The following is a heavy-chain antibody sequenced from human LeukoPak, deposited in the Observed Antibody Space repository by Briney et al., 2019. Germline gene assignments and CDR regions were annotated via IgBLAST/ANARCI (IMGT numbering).Heavy chain of an antibody. CDR3: ARGDTATRYYYYYMDV. CDR1: GFTFSSYW. CDR2: IKQDGSEK. D-gene: IGHD5-18*01. J-gene: IGHJ6*03. Sequence: PGGSLRLSCAASGFTFSSYWMSWVRQAPGKGLEWVANIKQDGSEKYYVDSVKGRFTISRDNAKNSLYLQMNSLRAEDTAVYYCARGDTATRYYYYYMDVWGKGTTVTVSS. V-gene: IGHV3-7*01.